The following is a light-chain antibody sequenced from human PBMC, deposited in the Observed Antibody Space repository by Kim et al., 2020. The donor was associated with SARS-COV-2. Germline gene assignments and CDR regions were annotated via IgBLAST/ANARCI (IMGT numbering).Light chain of an antibody. Sequence: PGQSITISCTGTSSDVGSYNLVSWYQQHPGKASKLMIYEVSKRPSGVSNRFSGSKSGNTASLTISGLQAEDEADYYCCSYAGSSWVFGGGTQLTVL. V-gene: IGLV2-23*02. J-gene: IGLJ3*02. CDR3: CSYAGSSWV. CDR1: SSDVGSYNL. CDR2: EVS.